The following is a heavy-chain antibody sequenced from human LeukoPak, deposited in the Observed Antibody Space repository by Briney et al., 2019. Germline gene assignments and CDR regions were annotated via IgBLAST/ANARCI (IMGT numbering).Heavy chain of an antibody. CDR3: AQTIRDWFDP. CDR1: GGSIRSGGYY. V-gene: IGHV4-31*03. J-gene: IGHJ5*02. D-gene: IGHD2-21*01. CDR2: IYYSGST. Sequence: SETLSLTCTVSGGSIRSGGYYWSWIRQHPGKGLEWIGYIYYSGSTYYNPSLKSRVTISVDTSKNQFSLKLSSVTAADTAVYYCAQTIRDWFDPWGQGTLVTVSS.